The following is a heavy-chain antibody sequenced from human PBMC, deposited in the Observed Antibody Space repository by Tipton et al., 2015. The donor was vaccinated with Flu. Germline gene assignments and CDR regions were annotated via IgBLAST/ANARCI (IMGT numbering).Heavy chain of an antibody. Sequence: LRLSCAVYGGSFSGYYWSWIRQPPGKGLEWIGEINHSGSTNYNPSLKSRVTISVDTSKNQFSLKLSSVTAADTAVYYCARGGGAAAAGTHNWFDPWAREPWSPSPQ. CDR2: INHSGST. CDR1: GGSFSGYY. V-gene: IGHV4-34*01. CDR3: ARGGGAAAAGTHNWFDP. J-gene: IGHJ5*02. D-gene: IGHD6-13*01.